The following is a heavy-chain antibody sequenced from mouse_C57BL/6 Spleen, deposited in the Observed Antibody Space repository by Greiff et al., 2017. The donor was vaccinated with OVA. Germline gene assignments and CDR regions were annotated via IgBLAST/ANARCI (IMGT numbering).Heavy chain of an antibody. V-gene: IGHV3-6*01. Sequence: VQLKESGPGLVKPSQSLSLTCSVTGYSITSGYYWNWIRQFPGNKLEWMGYISYDGSNNYNPSLKNRISITRDTSKNQFFLKLNSVTTEDTATYYCARVFITTYYAMDYWGQGTSVTVSS. CDR1: GYSITSGYY. J-gene: IGHJ4*01. D-gene: IGHD1-1*01. CDR3: ARVFITTYYAMDY. CDR2: ISYDGSN.